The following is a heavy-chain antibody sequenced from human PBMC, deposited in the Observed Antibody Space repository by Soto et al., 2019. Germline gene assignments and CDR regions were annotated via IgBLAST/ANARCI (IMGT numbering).Heavy chain of an antibody. Sequence: QITLKESGPTLVKPTQTLTLTCTFSGFSLSTSGVGVGWIRQPPGKALEWLALIYWDDDKRYSPSLKSRLTITKXTTKNQXXLTMTNMDPVDTATYYCAHRPSYCSGGSCYSGFDYWGQGTLVTVSS. CDR1: GFSLSTSGVG. D-gene: IGHD2-15*01. J-gene: IGHJ4*02. CDR2: IYWDDDK. V-gene: IGHV2-5*02. CDR3: AHRPSYCSGGSCYSGFDY.